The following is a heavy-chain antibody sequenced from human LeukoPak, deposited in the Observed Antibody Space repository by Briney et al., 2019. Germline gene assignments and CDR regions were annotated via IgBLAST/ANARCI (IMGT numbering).Heavy chain of an antibody. CDR2: IYPTTGGT. D-gene: IGHD3-9*01. Sequence: ASVKVSCKASGYTLTFYHMHWARQAPGQGLEWMGRIYPTTGGTNYAQKFQGRLTLTRDTSINTVYMELSSLRSDDTAVYYCARENWFFDYWGQGTLVTVSS. V-gene: IGHV1-2*06. CDR3: ARENWFFDY. J-gene: IGHJ4*02. CDR1: GYTLTFYH.